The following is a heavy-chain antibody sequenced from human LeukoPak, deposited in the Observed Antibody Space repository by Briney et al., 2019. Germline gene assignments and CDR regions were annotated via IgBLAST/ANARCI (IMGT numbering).Heavy chain of an antibody. CDR2: IYYSGST. V-gene: IGHV4-59*01. D-gene: IGHD6-19*01. Sequence: SETLSPTCTVSGSGGSISNYYWSWIRQPPGKGLEWIGYIYYSGSTNHNPSLKSRVTMSVDTSKNQLSLKLSSVTAADTAVYYCARDLRSSGWYVFDHWGRGTLVTVSS. CDR3: ARDLRSSGWYVFDH. J-gene: IGHJ4*02. CDR1: GSGGSISNYY.